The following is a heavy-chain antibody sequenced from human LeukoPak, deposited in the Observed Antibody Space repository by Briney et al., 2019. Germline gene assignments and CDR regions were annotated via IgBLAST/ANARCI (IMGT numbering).Heavy chain of an antibody. CDR1: GFPFGSEA. CDR2: ISPAGGNT. CDR3: AKSRSGSSNWALRIFDN. J-gene: IGHJ4*02. V-gene: IGHV3-23*01. Sequence: GGSLRLSCTVSGFPFGSEAMSWVRQAPGRGLEWVSSISPAGGNTYYADSVKGRFTISRDNSKNTLYVQMNSLRVEDTAVYYCAKSRSGSSNWALRIFDNWGQGTLVSVSS. D-gene: IGHD6-13*01.